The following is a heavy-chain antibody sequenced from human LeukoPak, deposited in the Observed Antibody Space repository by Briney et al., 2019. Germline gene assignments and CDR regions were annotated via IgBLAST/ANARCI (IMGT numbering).Heavy chain of an antibody. Sequence: GGSLRLSCAASGFTFSDYYMSWIRQAPGRGLEWVSYISSSGSTIYYADSVKGRFTISRDNAKNSLYLQMNSLRAEDTAVYYCARRRDSGSLQHFDYWGQGTLVTVSS. V-gene: IGHV3-11*01. D-gene: IGHD1-26*01. CDR2: ISSSGSTI. CDR3: ARRRDSGSLQHFDY. J-gene: IGHJ4*02. CDR1: GFTFSDYY.